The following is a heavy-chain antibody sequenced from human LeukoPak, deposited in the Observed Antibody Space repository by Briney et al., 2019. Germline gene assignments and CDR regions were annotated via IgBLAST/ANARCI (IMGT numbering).Heavy chain of an antibody. Sequence: PGGSLRLSCSASWFTLRSYSMNWVRQAPPKGLDWVSSISSIIRYIYYPDSVKGRFTISRDNAKNSLYLQMNSLRAEDTAVYYCARARAAMAVPWNYWGQGTLVTVSS. J-gene: IGHJ4*02. D-gene: IGHD6-25*01. CDR1: WFTLRSYS. V-gene: IGHV3-21*01. CDR2: ISSIIRYI. CDR3: ARARAAMAVPWNY.